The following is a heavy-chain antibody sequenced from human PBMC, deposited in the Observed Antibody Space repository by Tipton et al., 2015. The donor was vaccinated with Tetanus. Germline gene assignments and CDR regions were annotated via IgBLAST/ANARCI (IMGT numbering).Heavy chain of an antibody. CDR2: IYYTGST. D-gene: IGHD1-26*01. CDR3: ARYGRLPKTDPFDT. CDR1: GGSISSGGYY. J-gene: IGHJ3*02. V-gene: IGHV4-61*08. Sequence: TLSLTCTVSGGSISSGGYYWSWIRQHPGKGLEWIGYIYYTGSTTYNPSLQSRVTISVDTSKNQFSLRLNSVTSADTAVYFCARYGRLPKTDPFDTWGQGTMVTVSS.